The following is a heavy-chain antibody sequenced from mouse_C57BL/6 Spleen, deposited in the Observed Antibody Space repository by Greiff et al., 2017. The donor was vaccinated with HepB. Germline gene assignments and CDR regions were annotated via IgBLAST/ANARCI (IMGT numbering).Heavy chain of an antibody. J-gene: IGHJ4*01. CDR1: GYSITSGYY. CDR3: ARAQATYYAMDY. D-gene: IGHD3-2*02. V-gene: IGHV3-6*01. CDR2: ISYDGSN. Sequence: VQLQQSGPGLVKPSQSLSLTCSVTGYSITSGYYWNWIRQFPGNKLEWMGYISYDGSNNYNPSLKNRISITRDTSKNQFFLKLNSVTTEDTATYYCARAQATYYAMDYWGQGTSVTVSS.